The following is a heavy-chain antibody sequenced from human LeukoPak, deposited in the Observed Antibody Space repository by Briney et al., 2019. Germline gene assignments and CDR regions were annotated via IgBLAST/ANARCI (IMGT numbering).Heavy chain of an antibody. J-gene: IGHJ4*02. CDR2: IGGSGGST. CDR1: GFTFYTYA. CDR3: ASQTYYYDSSGYSEGDY. Sequence: PGGSLRLSCAASGFTFYTYAMSWVRQAPGKGLEWVSAIGGSGGSTFYADSVKGRFTISRDNSKNTLYLQMNSLRAEDTAVYYCASQTYYYDSSGYSEGDYWGQGTLVTVSS. V-gene: IGHV3-23*01. D-gene: IGHD3-22*01.